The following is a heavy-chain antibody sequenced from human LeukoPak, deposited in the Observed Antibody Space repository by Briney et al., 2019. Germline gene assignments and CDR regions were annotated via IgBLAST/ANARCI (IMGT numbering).Heavy chain of an antibody. CDR2: ISYDGSNK. Sequence: PGRSLRLSCAASGFTFSSYGMHRVRQAPGKGLEWVAVISYDGSNKYYADSVKGRFTISRDNSKNTLYLQMNSLRAEDTAVYYCANGITRLDWGQGNLVTVSS. J-gene: IGHJ4*02. V-gene: IGHV3-30*18. D-gene: IGHD1-14*01. CDR1: GFTFSSYG. CDR3: ANGITRLD.